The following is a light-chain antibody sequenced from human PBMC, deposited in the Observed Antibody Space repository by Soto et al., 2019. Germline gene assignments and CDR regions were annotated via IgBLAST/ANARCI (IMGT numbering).Light chain of an antibody. CDR2: DVN. J-gene: IGLJ1*01. V-gene: IGLV2-14*01. Sequence: QSVLTQPASVSGSPGQSITISCTGTSSDVATYDYVSWYQQHPGKPPKLMVYDVNNRPSGVSNRFSGSRSGNTASLSITGLQAEDEADYYCSSYTSSSTLYVFGTGTKLTVL. CDR3: SSYTSSSTLYV. CDR1: SSDVATYDY.